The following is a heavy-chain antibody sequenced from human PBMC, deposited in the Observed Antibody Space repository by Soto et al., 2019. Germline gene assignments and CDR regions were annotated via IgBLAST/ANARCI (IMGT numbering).Heavy chain of an antibody. D-gene: IGHD6-19*01. CDR2: IYHSGST. Sequence: NPSETLSLTCAVSGYSISSGYYWGWIRQPPGKGLEWIGSIYHSGSTYYNPSLKSRVTISVDTSKNQFSLKLSSVTAADTAVYYCARDFRASSSGWYTHGAFDIWGQGTMVTVSS. V-gene: IGHV4-38-2*02. J-gene: IGHJ3*02. CDR3: ARDFRASSSGWYTHGAFDI. CDR1: GYSISSGYY.